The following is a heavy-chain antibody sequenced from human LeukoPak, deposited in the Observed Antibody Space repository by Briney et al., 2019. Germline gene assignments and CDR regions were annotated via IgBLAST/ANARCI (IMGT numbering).Heavy chain of an antibody. CDR2: VYYSGNA. Sequence: PSETLSLTCAVSGGSISSGGYSWTWIRQPPGKRMEWIGYVYYSGNAYYDPSLMSRVTISVDTSKNQFSLKLSSVTAADTAVYHCARDTVQSGFDYWGQGTLVTVSS. D-gene: IGHD2-8*02. J-gene: IGHJ4*02. CDR1: GGSISSGGYS. CDR3: ARDTVQSGFDY. V-gene: IGHV4-30-4*07.